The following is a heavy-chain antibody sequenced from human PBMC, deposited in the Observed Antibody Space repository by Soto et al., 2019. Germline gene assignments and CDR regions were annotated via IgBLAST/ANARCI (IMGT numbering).Heavy chain of an antibody. J-gene: IGHJ3*02. CDR2: IYYSGST. V-gene: IGHV4-31*03. CDR1: GGSISSGGYY. D-gene: IGHD3-3*01. Sequence: QVQLQESRPGLVKPSQTLSLTCTVSGGSISSGGYYWSWIRQHPGKGLEWIGYIYYSGSTYFNPSLKSRVTISVDTSKNLFSLKLSSVAASVTAVYYGARAYFEGDDAFDIWGQGTMVTVSS. CDR3: ARAYFEGDDAFDI.